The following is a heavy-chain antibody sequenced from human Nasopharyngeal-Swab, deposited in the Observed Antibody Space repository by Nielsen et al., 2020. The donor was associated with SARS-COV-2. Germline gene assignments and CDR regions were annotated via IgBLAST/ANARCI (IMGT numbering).Heavy chain of an antibody. J-gene: IGHJ4*02. V-gene: IGHV3-21*04. CDR2: ISSSSSYI. D-gene: IGHD6-6*01. Sequence: GESLKISCAASGFTFSSYSMNWVRQAPGKGLEWVSSISSSSSYIYYADSVKGRFTISRDNAKNSLYLQMNSLRAEDTAVYYCAREGAALDYWGQGTLVTVSS. CDR1: GFTFSSYS. CDR3: AREGAALDY.